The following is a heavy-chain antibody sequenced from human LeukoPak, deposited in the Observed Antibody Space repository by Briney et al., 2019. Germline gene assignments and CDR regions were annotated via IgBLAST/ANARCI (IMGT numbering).Heavy chain of an antibody. J-gene: IGHJ5*02. CDR2: INPNSGGT. Sequence: ASVKVSCKASGYTFTGYYMHWVRQAPGQGLEWMGWINPNSGGTNYAQKFQGRVTMTRDTSISTAYMELSRLRSDDTAVYYCARLLWFGESGGFDPWGQGTLVTVSS. D-gene: IGHD3-10*01. CDR1: GYTFTGYY. V-gene: IGHV1-2*02. CDR3: ARLLWFGESGGFDP.